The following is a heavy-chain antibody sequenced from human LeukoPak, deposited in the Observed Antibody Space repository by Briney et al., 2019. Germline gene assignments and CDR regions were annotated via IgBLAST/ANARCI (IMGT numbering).Heavy chain of an antibody. CDR2: INHSGST. Sequence: PSETLSLTCTVSGVSVSSGSYYWSWIRQPPGKGLEWIGEINHSGSTNYNPSLKSRVTISVDTSKNQFSLKLSSVTAADTAVYYCARGRVGGRWLQPRSYYFDYWGQGTLVTVSS. D-gene: IGHD5-24*01. V-gene: IGHV4-39*07. CDR1: GVSVSSGSYY. CDR3: ARGRVGGRWLQPRSYYFDY. J-gene: IGHJ4*02.